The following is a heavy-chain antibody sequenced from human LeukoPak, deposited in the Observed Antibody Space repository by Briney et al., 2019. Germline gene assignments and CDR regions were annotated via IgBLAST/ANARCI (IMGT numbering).Heavy chain of an antibody. V-gene: IGHV1-69*04. CDR3: ARDRYYGSGSYYNVFDY. CDR1: GGTFSSYT. CDR2: IIPILGIA. J-gene: IGHJ4*02. Sequence: SVKVSCKASGGTFSSYTISWVRQAPGQGLEWMGRIIPILGIANYAQKFQGRVTMTRDTSISTAYMDLSRLRSDDTAVYYCARDRYYGSGSYYNVFDYWGQGTLVTVSS. D-gene: IGHD3-10*01.